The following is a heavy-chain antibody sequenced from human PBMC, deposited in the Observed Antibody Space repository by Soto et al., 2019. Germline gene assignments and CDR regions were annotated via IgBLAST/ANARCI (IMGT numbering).Heavy chain of an antibody. J-gene: IGHJ3*02. CDR2: ISSSSSTI. CDR3: XRTSGYSYGPKGGAFDI. D-gene: IGHD5-18*01. Sequence: GGSLRLSCAASGFTFSSYSMNWVRQAPGKGLEWVSYISSSSSTIYYADSVKGRFTISRDNAKNSLYLQMNSLRDEDTAVYYCXRTSGYSYGPKGGAFDIWGQGTMVTVSS. CDR1: GFTFSSYS. V-gene: IGHV3-48*02.